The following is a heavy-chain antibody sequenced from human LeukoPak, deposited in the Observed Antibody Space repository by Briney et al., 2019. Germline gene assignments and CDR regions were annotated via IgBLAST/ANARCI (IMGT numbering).Heavy chain of an antibody. CDR2: INHSGST. Sequence: PSETLSLTCAVYGGSFSGYYWSWIRQPPGKGLEWIGEINHSGSTNYNPSLKSRVTISVDTSKNQFSLKLSSVTAADTAVYYCARGPTWGTIFWLRAFDIWGQGTMVTVSS. J-gene: IGHJ3*02. CDR1: GGSFSGYY. CDR3: ARGPTWGTIFWLRAFDI. V-gene: IGHV4-34*01. D-gene: IGHD3-9*01.